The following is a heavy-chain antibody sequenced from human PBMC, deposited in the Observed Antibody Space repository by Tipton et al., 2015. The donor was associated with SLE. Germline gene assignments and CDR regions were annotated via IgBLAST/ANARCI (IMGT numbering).Heavy chain of an antibody. CDR2: INHSGST. CDR3: ARHAGDYAYFDS. Sequence: LRLSCAVYGGSLSGYYWSWIRQPPGKGLEWIGEINHSGSTNYNPSLKSRVTISEDTSKQQFSLKLTSLTAADTAVYYCARHAGDYAYFDSWGQGILVTVSS. CDR1: GGSLSGYY. V-gene: IGHV4-34*01. J-gene: IGHJ4*02. D-gene: IGHD4-17*01.